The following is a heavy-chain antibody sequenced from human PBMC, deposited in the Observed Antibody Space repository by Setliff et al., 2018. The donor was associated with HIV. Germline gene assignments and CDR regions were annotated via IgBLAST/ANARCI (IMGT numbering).Heavy chain of an antibody. CDR1: GFSFSTHD. CDR2: ITSDGSVK. CDR3: AMAVIFDY. V-gene: IGHV3-48*03. Sequence: LRLSCAASGFSFSTHDMNWVRQAPGKGLEWISYITSDGSVKYYADSVKGRFTISRDNAGTSLYLQMNSLRAEDTAVYYCAMAVIFDYWGQGTLVTVSS. J-gene: IGHJ4*02. D-gene: IGHD6-19*01.